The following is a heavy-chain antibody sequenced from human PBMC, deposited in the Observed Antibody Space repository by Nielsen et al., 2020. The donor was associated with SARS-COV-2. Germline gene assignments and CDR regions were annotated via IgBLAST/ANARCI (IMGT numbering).Heavy chain of an antibody. J-gene: IGHJ4*02. CDR2: VSGSGYST. CDR3: TTVPVDY. CDR1: EFTFSNYA. V-gene: IGHV3-23*01. D-gene: IGHD4-17*01. Sequence: GESLKISCAASEFTFSNYAMSWVRQAPGKGLEWVSGVSGSGYSTYYADSVKGRFTISRDNSENSLYLQMNSLRAEDTAVYYCTTVPVDYWGQGTLVTVSS.